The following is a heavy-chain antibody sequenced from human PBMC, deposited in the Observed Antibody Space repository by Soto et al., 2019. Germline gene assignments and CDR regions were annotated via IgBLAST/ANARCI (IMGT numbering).Heavy chain of an antibody. CDR1: GFTFSSYG. Sequence: QVQLVESGGGVVQPGRSLRLSCAASGFTFSSYGMHWVRQAPGKGLEWVAVISYDGSNKYYADSVKGRFTISRDNSKNTLYLQMNSLRAEDTAVYYCAKDGGWDYGFLGYWGQGTLVTVSS. D-gene: IGHD4-17*01. CDR3: AKDGGWDYGFLGY. V-gene: IGHV3-30*18. CDR2: ISYDGSNK. J-gene: IGHJ4*02.